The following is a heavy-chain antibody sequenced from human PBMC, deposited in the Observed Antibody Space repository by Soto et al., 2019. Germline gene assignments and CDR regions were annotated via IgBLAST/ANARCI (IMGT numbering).Heavy chain of an antibody. CDR3: ARDRRPSPFGGVIANWFDP. CDR2: INPNSGGT. V-gene: IGHV1-2*02. D-gene: IGHD3-16*02. CDR1: GYTFTGYY. J-gene: IGHJ5*02. Sequence: ASVKVSCKASGYTFTGYYMHWVRQAPGQGLEWMGWINPNSGGTNYAQKFQGRVTMTRDTSISTAYMELSRLRSDDTAVYYCARDRRPSPFGGVIANWFDPWGPGILVTVSS.